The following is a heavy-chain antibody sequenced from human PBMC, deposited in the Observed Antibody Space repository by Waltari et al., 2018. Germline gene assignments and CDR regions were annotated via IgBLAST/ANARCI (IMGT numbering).Heavy chain of an antibody. D-gene: IGHD3-3*02. Sequence: QVQLNESGGGMVQPGNSLRLSCAASGFIFSKYGMHWVRQAPGKGLEWVAGISDDGLKQYYADSVKGRFTISRDNSKNRLYLQMKSLRVEDTGVYYCAKDPHFYYYYFMDVWGQGTTVTVS. CDR1: GFIFSKYG. V-gene: IGHV3-30*18. CDR2: ISDDGLKQ. CDR3: AKDPHFYYYYFMDV. J-gene: IGHJ6*02.